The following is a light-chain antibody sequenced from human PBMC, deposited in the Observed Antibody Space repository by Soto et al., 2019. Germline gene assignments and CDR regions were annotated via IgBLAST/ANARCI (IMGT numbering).Light chain of an antibody. V-gene: IGLV1-44*01. Sequence: QSVLTQPPSASGTPGQRVTISCSGVSSNIGGNTVNWYQQLPGAAPKLIIFSNSQRPSGVPDRFSGSKSGTSASLAIGGLQSEDEAEDYCSTGDDSLNGPLVGGGTKVTVL. CDR3: STGDDSLNGPL. J-gene: IGLJ2*01. CDR1: SSNIGGNT. CDR2: SNS.